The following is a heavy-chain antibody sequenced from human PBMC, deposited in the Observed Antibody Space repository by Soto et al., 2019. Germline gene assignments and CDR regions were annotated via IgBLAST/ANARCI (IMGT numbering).Heavy chain of an antibody. CDR1: GLTFSSKS. V-gene: IGHV3-23*01. D-gene: IGHD1-26*01. CDR2: ISGSGGST. J-gene: IGHJ4*02. Sequence: GSLSRSCAASGLTFSSKSRNWVRQPPGKGLEWVSGISGSGGSTYYADSVKGRFTISRDNSKNTLYLQMNSLSADDTAVYYYARDRYPFDYWGQGTLVTVSS. CDR3: ARDRYPFDY.